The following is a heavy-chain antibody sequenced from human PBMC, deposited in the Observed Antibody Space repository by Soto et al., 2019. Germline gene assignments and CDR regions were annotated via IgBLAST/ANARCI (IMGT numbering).Heavy chain of an antibody. CDR2: INPNSGGT. CDR3: ARGPGDYYYYGMDV. V-gene: IGHV1-2*04. D-gene: IGHD1-26*01. J-gene: IGHJ6*02. Sequence: GASVKVSCKASGYTFTGYYMHWVRQAPGQGLEWMGWINPNSGGTNYAQKFQGWVTMTRDTSISTAYMELSRLRSDDTAVYYCARGPGDYYYYGMDVWGQGTTVTVS. CDR1: GYTFTGYY.